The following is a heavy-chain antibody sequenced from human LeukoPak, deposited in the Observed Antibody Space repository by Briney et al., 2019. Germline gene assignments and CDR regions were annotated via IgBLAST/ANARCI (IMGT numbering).Heavy chain of an antibody. CDR1: GGSISSYY. J-gene: IGHJ4*02. CDR2: IYSSGST. CDR3: ARMGGEVWGSYRYTFDY. Sequence: SETLSLTCTVSGGSISSYYWSWIRQPPGKGLEWIGYIYSSGSTNYNPSLKSRVTISLDTSKNQFSLKMSSVTAADTAVYYCARMGGEVWGSYRYTFDYWGQGTLVTVSS. D-gene: IGHD3-16*02. V-gene: IGHV4-59*01.